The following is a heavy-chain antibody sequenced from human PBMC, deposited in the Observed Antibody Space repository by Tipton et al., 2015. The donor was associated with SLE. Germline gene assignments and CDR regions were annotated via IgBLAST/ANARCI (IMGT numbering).Heavy chain of an antibody. CDR1: GGSISNSDYL. Sequence: TLSLTCTVSGGSISNSDYLWDWIRQSPGKGLEWIGSTFYSGTTYYNPSLKSRVTISIDTSNNQFSLRLSSVTAADTAMYYCARPRRYSSDAFDIWGQGTMVTVSS. CDR3: ARPRRYSSDAFDI. CDR2: TFYSGTT. J-gene: IGHJ3*02. V-gene: IGHV4-39*01. D-gene: IGHD1-26*01.